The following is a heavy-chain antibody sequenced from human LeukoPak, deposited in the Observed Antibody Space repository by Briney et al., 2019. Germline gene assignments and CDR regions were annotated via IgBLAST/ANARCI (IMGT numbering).Heavy chain of an antibody. J-gene: IGHJ4*02. CDR3: ATDRGYSGYDPDPDY. Sequence: GGSLRLSRAASGFTFSSYAMTWVRQAPGKGLEWVSGISGSGGDTYYADSVKGRFTISRDNSKNTLYLQMNSLRAEDTAVYYCATDRGYSGYDPDPDYWGQGTLVTVSS. V-gene: IGHV3-23*01. CDR1: GFTFSSYA. D-gene: IGHD5-12*01. CDR2: ISGSGGDT.